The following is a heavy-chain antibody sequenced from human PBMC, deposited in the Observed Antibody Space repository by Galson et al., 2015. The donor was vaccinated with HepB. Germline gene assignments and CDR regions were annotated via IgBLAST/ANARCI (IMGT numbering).Heavy chain of an antibody. D-gene: IGHD1-26*01. CDR1: GFTFSSYA. Sequence: SLRLSCAASGFTFSSYAMHWVRQAPGKGLEWVAVISYDGSNKYYADSVKGRFTISRDNSKNTLYLQMNSLRAEDTAVYYCARDHGRAREYYYYYYGMDVWGQGTTVTVSS. CDR2: ISYDGSNK. J-gene: IGHJ6*02. CDR3: ARDHGRAREYYYYYYGMDV. V-gene: IGHV3-30-3*01.